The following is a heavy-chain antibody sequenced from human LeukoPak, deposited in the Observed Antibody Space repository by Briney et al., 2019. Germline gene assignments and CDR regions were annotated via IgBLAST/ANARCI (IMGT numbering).Heavy chain of an antibody. Sequence: PGGSLRLSCAASGFTFSSSAMSWVRQAPGKGLEWVSAISNNGGYTYYADSVQGWFTISRDNSKSTLCLQMNSLRAEDTAVYYCVKQLGYCSDGSCYFPYWGQGTLVTVSS. CDR3: VKQLGYCSDGSCYFPY. D-gene: IGHD2-15*01. CDR1: GFTFSSSA. J-gene: IGHJ4*02. V-gene: IGHV3-23*01. CDR2: ISNNGGYT.